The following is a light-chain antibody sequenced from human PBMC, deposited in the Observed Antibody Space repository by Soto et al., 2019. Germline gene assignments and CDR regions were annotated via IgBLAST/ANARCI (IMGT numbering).Light chain of an antibody. V-gene: IGKV1-5*01. CDR2: DAS. CDR3: QQDRT. J-gene: IGKJ1*01. Sequence: DIQMTQSPSTLSASVGDRVTITCRASQSISSWLAWYQQKPGKAPKLLIYDASSLESGVPSRFSGSGSGTEFTLTISSLQPDDFATYYCQQDRTFSQGTKVEIK. CDR1: QSISSW.